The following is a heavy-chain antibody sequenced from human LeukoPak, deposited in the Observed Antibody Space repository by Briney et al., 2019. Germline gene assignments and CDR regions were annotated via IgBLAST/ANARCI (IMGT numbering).Heavy chain of an antibody. V-gene: IGHV3-23*01. CDR3: ARDEGYTYGNFHYYYMDV. Sequence: GGSLRLSCAASGFTFDDFAMSWVRQAPGKGLEWVAATSSSDSGKYHADSVRGRFTISRDNSKNTVYLQMNSLRAEDAAVYYCARDEGYTYGNFHYYYMDVWGKGTTVTVSS. CDR2: TSSSDSGK. J-gene: IGHJ6*03. CDR1: GFTFDDFA. D-gene: IGHD5-18*01.